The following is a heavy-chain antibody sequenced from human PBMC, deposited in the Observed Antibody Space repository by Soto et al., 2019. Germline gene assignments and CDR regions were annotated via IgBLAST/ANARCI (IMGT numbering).Heavy chain of an antibody. CDR2: ISYDGSNK. V-gene: IGHV3-30-3*01. Sequence: QVQLVESGGGMVQPGRSLRLSCAASGFTFSSYAMHWVRQAPGKGLEWVAVISYDGSNKYYADSVKGRFTISRDNSKNTLYLQMNSLRAEDTAVYYCARDRSGSYYPGYFDSWGQGTLVTVSS. D-gene: IGHD1-26*01. J-gene: IGHJ4*02. CDR1: GFTFSSYA. CDR3: ARDRSGSYYPGYFDS.